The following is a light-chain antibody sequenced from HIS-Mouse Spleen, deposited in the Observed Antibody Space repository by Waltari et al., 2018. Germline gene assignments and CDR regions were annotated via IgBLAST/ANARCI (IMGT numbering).Light chain of an antibody. Sequence: QSALTQPASVSGSPGQSITISCTGTSSDVGSYNFVSWYQQHPGKAPKLMIYERSKRPSGVSNRFSVSKSGNTASLTISGLQAEDEADYYCCSYAGSSTWVFGVGTKLPLL. V-gene: IGLV2-23*01. CDR1: SSDVGSYNF. CDR3: CSYAGSSTWV. J-gene: IGLJ3*02. CDR2: ERS.